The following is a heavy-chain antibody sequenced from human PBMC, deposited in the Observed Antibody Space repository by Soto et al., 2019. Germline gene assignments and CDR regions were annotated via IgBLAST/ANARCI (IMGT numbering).Heavy chain of an antibody. D-gene: IGHD2-15*01. CDR1: GGSISSYY. Sequence: ASETLSLTCTVSGGSISSYYWSWIRQPPGKGLEWIGYIYYSGSTNYNPSLKSRVTISVDTSKNQFSLKLSSVTAADTAVYYCARGGYCSGGSCYPGWFDPWGQGTLVTVS. J-gene: IGHJ5*02. CDR3: ARGGYCSGGSCYPGWFDP. V-gene: IGHV4-59*01. CDR2: IYYSGST.